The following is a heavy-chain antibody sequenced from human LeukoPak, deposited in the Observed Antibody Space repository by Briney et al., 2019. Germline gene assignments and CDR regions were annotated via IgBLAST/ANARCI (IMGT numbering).Heavy chain of an antibody. Sequence: SETLSLTCTVSGGSISSYYWSWIRQPAGKGLEWIGRIYTSGSTNYNPSLKSRVTMSVDTSKNQFSLKLSSVTAADTAVYYCVREEEGTNWNDVWWFDPWGQGTLVTVSS. CDR1: GGSISSYY. D-gene: IGHD1-20*01. CDR3: VREEEGTNWNDVWWFDP. V-gene: IGHV4-4*07. CDR2: IYTSGST. J-gene: IGHJ5*02.